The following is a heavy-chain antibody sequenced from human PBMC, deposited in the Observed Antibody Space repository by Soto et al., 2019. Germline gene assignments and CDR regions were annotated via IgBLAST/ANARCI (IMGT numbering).Heavy chain of an antibody. CDR2: INYSGKT. J-gene: IGHJ4*02. Sequence: SETLSLTCAVYGGSIRSSTYYWCWIRQPPGKGLEWIGSINYSGKTYYKSSLQSRVTISIDTAKNQFSLSLSSLTAADAAVYYCARLVLGATATNYFDYWGQGTLVTVSS. CDR1: GGSIRSSTYY. CDR3: ARLVLGATATNYFDY. D-gene: IGHD3-16*01. V-gene: IGHV4-39*01.